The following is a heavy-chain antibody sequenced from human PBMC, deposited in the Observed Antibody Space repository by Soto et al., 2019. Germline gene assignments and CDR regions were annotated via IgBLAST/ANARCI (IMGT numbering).Heavy chain of an antibody. V-gene: IGHV4-31*03. D-gene: IGHD2-2*01. Sequence: PSETLSLTCTVSGGSIASSGYYWTWIRHHPGKGLECIGHIDYSESTYYNPSLKSRITMSVATSKNQFSLKLSSVTAADTAVYYCARGLGYCSTTSCHGWLESWGQGALVTVSS. J-gene: IGHJ4*02. CDR3: ARGLGYCSTTSCHGWLES. CDR2: IDYSEST. CDR1: GGSIASSGYY.